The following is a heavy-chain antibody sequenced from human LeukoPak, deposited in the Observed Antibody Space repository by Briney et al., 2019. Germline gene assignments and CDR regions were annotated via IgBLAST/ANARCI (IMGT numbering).Heavy chain of an antibody. J-gene: IGHJ1*01. D-gene: IGHD1-20*01. CDR1: GGTFSSYA. Sequence: SVTVSCTASGGTFSSYAISWVRQAPGQGLEWMGGIIPIFGTANYAQKFQGRVTITADESTSTAYMELSSLRSEDTAVYYCASSKAYNWNDGYFQHWGQGTLVTVSS. V-gene: IGHV1-69*13. CDR2: IIPIFGTA. CDR3: ASSKAYNWNDGYFQH.